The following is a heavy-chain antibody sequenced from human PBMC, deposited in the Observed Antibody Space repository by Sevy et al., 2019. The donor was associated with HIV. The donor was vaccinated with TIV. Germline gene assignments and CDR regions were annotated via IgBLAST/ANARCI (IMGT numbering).Heavy chain of an antibody. CDR1: GFTFSTWS. Sequence: GESLKISCVASGFTFSTWSMNWVRQAPGKGLEWVSLISSSSNYIYYADSVKGRFTISRDNAKNSLYLQMNSLTADDTAVYYCARDHVVVEPLANYGMDVWGQGTTVTVSS. V-gene: IGHV3-21*04. CDR3: ARDHVVVEPLANYGMDV. J-gene: IGHJ6*02. D-gene: IGHD2-2*01. CDR2: ISSSSNYI.